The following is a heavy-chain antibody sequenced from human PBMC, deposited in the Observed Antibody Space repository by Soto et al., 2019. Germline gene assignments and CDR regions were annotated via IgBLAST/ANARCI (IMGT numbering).Heavy chain of an antibody. CDR2: ISGSGGST. D-gene: IGHD6-6*01. CDR1: GFTFSSYV. Sequence: GGSLRLSCAASGFTFSSYVMSWVRQAPGKGLEWVSAISGSGGSTYYADSVKGRFTISRDNSKNTLYLQMNSLRAEDTAVYYCAKDKKKTSSSFDYWGQGTLVTVSS. CDR3: AKDKKKTSSSFDY. J-gene: IGHJ4*02. V-gene: IGHV3-23*01.